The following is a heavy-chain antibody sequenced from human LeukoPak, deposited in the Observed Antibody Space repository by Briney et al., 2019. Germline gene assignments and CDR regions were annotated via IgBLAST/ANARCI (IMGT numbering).Heavy chain of an antibody. V-gene: IGHV3-11*06. CDR1: GFTFSDYY. D-gene: IGHD3-10*01. CDR3: ARDMVRVVIIYAY. Sequence: GGSLRLSCAASGFTFSDYYMSWIRQAPGKGLEWVSYISSSSSYTNYADSVKGRFTISRDNAKNSLYLQMNSLRAEDTAVYYCARDMVRVVIIYAYWGQGTLVTVSS. CDR2: ISSSSSYT. J-gene: IGHJ4*02.